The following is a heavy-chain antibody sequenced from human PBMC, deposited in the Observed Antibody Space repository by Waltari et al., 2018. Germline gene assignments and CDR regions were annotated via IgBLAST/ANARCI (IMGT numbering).Heavy chain of an antibody. Sequence: QVQLQESGPGLVKPSQTLSLTCTVSGGSISSGDYYWSWIRQPPGKGLEWIGYIYYSGSTYYNPSLKSRVTISVDTSKNQFSLKLSSVTAADTAVYYCAKGGDPERYYYYYMDVWGKGTTVTISS. CDR3: AKGGDPERYYYYYMDV. CDR2: IYYSGST. D-gene: IGHD4-17*01. V-gene: IGHV4-30-4*08. CDR1: GGSISSGDYY. J-gene: IGHJ6*03.